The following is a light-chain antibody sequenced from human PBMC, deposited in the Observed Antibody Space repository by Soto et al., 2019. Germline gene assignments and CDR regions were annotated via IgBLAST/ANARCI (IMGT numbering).Light chain of an antibody. CDR2: DAS. CDR3: QHRSNWPPGIT. J-gene: IGKJ5*01. CDR1: QSVNSNY. V-gene: IGKV3-11*01. Sequence: EIVLTQSPGTLSLSPGERATLSCRASQSVNSNYLVWYQQKPGQAPRLLIYDASDRATGIPARFSGSGSGTDFTLTISSLEPEDFAVYYCQHRSNWPPGITFGQGTRLEIK.